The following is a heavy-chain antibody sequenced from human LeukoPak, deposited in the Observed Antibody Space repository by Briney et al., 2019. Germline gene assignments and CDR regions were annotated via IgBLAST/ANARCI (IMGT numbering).Heavy chain of an antibody. Sequence: PGGSLRLSCAASGFTFSSYSMNCVRQAPGKGLEWISYIGISSGNTKYADSVKGRFTISGDKAKNSVYLQMNSLRVEDTAVYYCARDTKYAFDNWGQGTLVTVSS. CDR1: GFTFSSYS. CDR2: IGISSGNT. V-gene: IGHV3-48*01. CDR3: ARDTKYAFDN. J-gene: IGHJ4*02. D-gene: IGHD2-2*01.